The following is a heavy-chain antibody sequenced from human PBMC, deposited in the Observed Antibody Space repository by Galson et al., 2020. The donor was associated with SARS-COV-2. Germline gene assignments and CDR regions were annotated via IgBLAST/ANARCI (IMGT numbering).Heavy chain of an antibody. Sequence: ASVKVSCKASGGTFSSYAISWVRQAPGQGLEWMGRIIPIFGTANYAQKFQGGVTITADKSTSTAYMELSSLRSEDTAVYYCARDVDRDEYYDDNYYYYMDVWGKGTTVTISS. CDR1: GGTFSSYA. V-gene: IGHV1-69*06. CDR3: ARDVDRDEYYDDNYYYYMDV. CDR2: IIPIFGTA. J-gene: IGHJ6*03. D-gene: IGHD3-22*01.